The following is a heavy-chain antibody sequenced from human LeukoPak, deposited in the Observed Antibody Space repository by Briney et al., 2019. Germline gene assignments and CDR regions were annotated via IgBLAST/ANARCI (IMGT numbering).Heavy chain of an antibody. D-gene: IGHD1-26*01. CDR2: MNPNSGNT. CDR1: GYTFTSHD. V-gene: IGHV1-8*03. CDR3: ARWRRSGSYLGY. Sequence: ASVKVSCKASGYTFTSHDINWVRQATGQGLEWMGWMNPNSGNTGYAQKFQGRVTITRNTSISTAYMELSSLRSEDTAVYYCARWRRSGSYLGYWGQGTLVTVSS. J-gene: IGHJ4*02.